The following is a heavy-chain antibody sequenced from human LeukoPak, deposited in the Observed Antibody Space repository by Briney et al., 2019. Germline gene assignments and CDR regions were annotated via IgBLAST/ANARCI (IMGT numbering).Heavy chain of an antibody. J-gene: IGHJ4*02. Sequence: PGGSLRLSCAASGFTFDDYGMNWVRQAPGKGLEWVSGISGNSINIDYSDSVKGRFIISRDNAKNSLYLQMNSLRAEDTAVYYCALSPYSGSYSFDYWGQGTLVTVSS. CDR1: GFTFDDYG. CDR2: ISGNSINI. D-gene: IGHD1-26*01. CDR3: ALSPYSGSYSFDY. V-gene: IGHV3-9*01.